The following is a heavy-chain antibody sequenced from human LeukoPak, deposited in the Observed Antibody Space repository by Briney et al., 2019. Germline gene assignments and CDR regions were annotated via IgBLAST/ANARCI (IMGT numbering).Heavy chain of an antibody. Sequence: QPGGSLRLSCEASGFTFSDYQMNWVRQAPGKGLEWVAVISYDGSNKYYADSVKGRFTISRDNSKNTLYLQMNSLRAEDTAVYYCANAMVRGVTNYWGQGTLVTVSS. D-gene: IGHD3-10*01. CDR3: ANAMVRGVTNY. CDR2: ISYDGSNK. CDR1: GFTFSDYQ. J-gene: IGHJ4*02. V-gene: IGHV3-30*18.